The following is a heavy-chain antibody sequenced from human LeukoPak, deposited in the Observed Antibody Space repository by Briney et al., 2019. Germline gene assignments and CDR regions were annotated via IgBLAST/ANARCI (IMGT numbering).Heavy chain of an antibody. CDR3: ARDPDNSYYYDSSGYYGFDY. Sequence: PGGSLRLSCAASGFTFSDYYMSWIRQAPGKGLEWVSYISSSTSTIYYADSVKGRFTISRDNAKNSLYLQMNSLRDEDTAVYYCARDPDNSYYYDSSGYYGFDYWGQGTLVTVSS. V-gene: IGHV3-11*04. D-gene: IGHD3-22*01. CDR2: ISSSTSTI. J-gene: IGHJ4*02. CDR1: GFTFSDYY.